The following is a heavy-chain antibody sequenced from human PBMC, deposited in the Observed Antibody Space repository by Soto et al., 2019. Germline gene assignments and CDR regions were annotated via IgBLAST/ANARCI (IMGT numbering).Heavy chain of an antibody. V-gene: IGHV4-34*01. CDR3: ARGFQRGPYYYYYGMDV. CDR1: GGSFSGYY. Sequence: SETLSLTCAVYGGSFSGYYWSWIRQPPGKGLEWIGEINHSGSTNYNPSLKSRVTISVDTSKNQFSLKLSSVTAADTAVYYCARGFQRGPYYYYYGMDVWGQGTTVTVSS. J-gene: IGHJ6*02. CDR2: INHSGST. D-gene: IGHD5-12*01.